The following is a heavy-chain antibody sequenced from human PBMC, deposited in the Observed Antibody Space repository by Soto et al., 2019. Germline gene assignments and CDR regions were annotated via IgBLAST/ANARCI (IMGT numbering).Heavy chain of an antibody. V-gene: IGHV1-18*01. D-gene: IGHD5-12*01. Sequence: QVQLVQSGAEVKKPGASVKVSCKASGYTFTSYGISWVRQAPGQGLEWMGWISAYNGNTNYAQKLQGRVTMTTDTSTSTAYMELRSLRSDDTAVYYCARLFGGYDYYYYYGMDVWGQGTTVTVSS. CDR2: ISAYNGNT. CDR3: ARLFGGYDYYYYYGMDV. J-gene: IGHJ6*02. CDR1: GYTFTSYG.